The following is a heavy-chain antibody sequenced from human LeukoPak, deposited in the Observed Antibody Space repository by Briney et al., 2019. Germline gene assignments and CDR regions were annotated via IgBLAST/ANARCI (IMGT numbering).Heavy chain of an antibody. Sequence: TGGSLKLSCVASGFTFSNYAMTWVRQAPGKGLEWVAGINWSGGSTGYADSVRGRFTISRDNAKNSLFLQMNSLRAEDTALYYCAMGDSSGWYFDYWGQGTLVTVSS. V-gene: IGHV3-20*04. CDR2: INWSGGST. D-gene: IGHD6-19*01. CDR3: AMGDSSGWYFDY. J-gene: IGHJ4*02. CDR1: GFTFSNYA.